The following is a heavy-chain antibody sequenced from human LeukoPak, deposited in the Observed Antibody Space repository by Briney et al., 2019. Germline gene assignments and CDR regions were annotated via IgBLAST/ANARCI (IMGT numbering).Heavy chain of an antibody. CDR1: GFTFSSKY. CDR2: IYSGDNT. J-gene: IGHJ4*02. V-gene: IGHV3-53*01. D-gene: IGHD6-19*01. CDR3: GVGWVIDY. Sequence: PGGSLRLSCAASGFTFSSKYMSWVRQAPGKGLEWVSVIYSGDNTYYADSVKGRFTISRDNSKNTLYLQMNSLRAEDTAMYYCGVGWVIDYWGQGTLVTVSS.